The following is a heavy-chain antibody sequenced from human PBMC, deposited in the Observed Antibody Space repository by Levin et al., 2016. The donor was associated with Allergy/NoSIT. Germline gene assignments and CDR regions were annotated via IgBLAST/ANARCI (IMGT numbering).Heavy chain of an antibody. CDR2: TYYSGST. J-gene: IGHJ6*02. CDR3: ARGRRDLTIFDNGMDV. V-gene: IGHV4-31*02. Sequence: RQAPGKGLEWIGYTYYSGSTYYHPSLKSRVTISVDTSKNQFSLRLSSVTAADTAVYYCARGRRDLTIFDNGMDVWGQGTTVTVSS. D-gene: IGHD3-3*01.